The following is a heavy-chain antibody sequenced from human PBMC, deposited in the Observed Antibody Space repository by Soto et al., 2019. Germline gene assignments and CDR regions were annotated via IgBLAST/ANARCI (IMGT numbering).Heavy chain of an antibody. J-gene: IGHJ4*02. D-gene: IGHD2-15*01. Sequence: SXTCRVSGSSITDAFYWVWIRQSPEKGLEWIGSISHTGMTSYNPSLKSRVSISVDTSKNQFSLTLTSVTAADTAVYYCARDPANLAMAVAYFDSWGQGTLVP. CDR2: ISHTGMT. CDR3: ARDPANLAMAVAYFDS. CDR1: GSSITDAFY. V-gene: IGHV4-38-2*02.